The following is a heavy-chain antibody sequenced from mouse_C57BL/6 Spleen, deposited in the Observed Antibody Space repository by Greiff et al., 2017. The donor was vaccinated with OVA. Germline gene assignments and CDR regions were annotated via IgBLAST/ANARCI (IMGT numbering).Heavy chain of an antibody. CDR3: ARQDTTGYFDV. D-gene: IGHD1-1*01. CDR1: GFTFSSYG. V-gene: IGHV5-6*01. CDR2: ISSGGSYT. Sequence: VQLVESGGDLVKPGGSLKLSCAASGFTFSSYGMSWVRQTPDKRLEWVATISSGGSYTYYPDSVKGRFTISRDNAKNTLYLQMSSLKSEDTAMYYCARQDTTGYFDVWGTGTTVTVSS. J-gene: IGHJ1*03.